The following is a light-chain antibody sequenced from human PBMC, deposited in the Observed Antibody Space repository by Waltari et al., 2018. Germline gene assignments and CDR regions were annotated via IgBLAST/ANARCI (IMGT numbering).Light chain of an antibody. CDR2: GAS. CDR3: QQYNNSPPWT. CDR1: QSVSSS. V-gene: IGKV3-15*01. Sequence: EIVMTQSPATVYVSPGERATLSCRASQSVSSSLAWYQQKPGQSPSLLIFGASTRATGVPANLRRNASGTQFTLTISSLQSEDFAVYYCQQYNNSPPWTFRQGTKVEIK. J-gene: IGKJ1*01.